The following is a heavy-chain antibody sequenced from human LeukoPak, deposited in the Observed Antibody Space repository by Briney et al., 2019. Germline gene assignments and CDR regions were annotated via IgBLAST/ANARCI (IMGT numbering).Heavy chain of an antibody. J-gene: IGHJ1*01. Sequence: GGSLRLSCAASGFIFPNAWMHWVRPAPGKGLEWVGRIKNKNSGRTTNYIAPVKGRFTISRDDSRNTLYLEMDNLKTDDTAIYYCVTDGGLLPYYFTYWGQGTLVTVSS. CDR3: VTDGGLLPYYFTY. CDR1: GFIFPNAW. D-gene: IGHD3-10*01. V-gene: IGHV3-15*07. CDR2: IKNKNSGRTT.